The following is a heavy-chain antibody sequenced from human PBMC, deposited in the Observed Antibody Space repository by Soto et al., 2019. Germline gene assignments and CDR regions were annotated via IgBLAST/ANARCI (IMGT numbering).Heavy chain of an antibody. D-gene: IGHD1-1*01. Sequence: QVQLVESGGGVVQPGRSLRLSCEASGITFSNYGMHWVRQAPGKGLEWVAVIAYDGSNTDYSDTVKGRFTISRDNSKKTLYLQMDRLRAEDTAVYYCAKGDTTGTTWGQGTLVTVSS. CDR2: IAYDGSNT. CDR3: AKGDTTGTT. CDR1: GITFSNYG. J-gene: IGHJ5*02. V-gene: IGHV3-30*18.